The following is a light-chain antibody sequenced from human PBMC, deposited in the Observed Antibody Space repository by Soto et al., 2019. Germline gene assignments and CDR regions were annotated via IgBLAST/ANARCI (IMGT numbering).Light chain of an antibody. CDR2: DAS. CDR1: QSVSSY. Sequence: EIVLTQSPATLSLSPGERATLSCRASQSVSSYLAWYQQKPGQAPRLLIYDASNRATGIPARFSGSGSGTDFTLTISSLEPEDFAVYYCQQRSNWPPVLPFGGGIKLEIK. J-gene: IGKJ4*01. V-gene: IGKV3-11*01. CDR3: QQRSNWPPVLP.